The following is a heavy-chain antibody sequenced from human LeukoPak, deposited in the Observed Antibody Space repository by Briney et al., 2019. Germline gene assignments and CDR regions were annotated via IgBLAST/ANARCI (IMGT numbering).Heavy chain of an antibody. CDR2: IYHSGST. J-gene: IGHJ4*02. CDR3: VRGVWGYGDYYFDY. Sequence: SETLSLTCIVSGGSISSYYWSWIRQPPGKGLEWIGYIYHSGSTNYNPSLKSRVTISVDTSRNQLSLKLSSVTAADTALYYCVRGVWGYGDYYFDYWGQGTLVTVSS. CDR1: GGSISSYY. D-gene: IGHD5-18*01. V-gene: IGHV4-59*01.